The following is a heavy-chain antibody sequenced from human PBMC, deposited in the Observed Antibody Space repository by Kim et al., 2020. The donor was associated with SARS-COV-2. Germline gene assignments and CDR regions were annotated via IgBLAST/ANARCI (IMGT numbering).Heavy chain of an antibody. J-gene: IGHJ5*02. CDR2: IDAGGGNT. CDR3: ARGWSATGIDP. Sequence: ASVKVSCKASGYTFSRYAIHWMRQAPGQRLEWMGWIDAGGGNTKYSQRFQGRVTITSDTSASTTYMELSSLRSEDTGIYYCARGWSATGIDPWGQGTLVTVSS. CDR1: GYTFSRYA. D-gene: IGHD2-15*01. V-gene: IGHV1-3*01.